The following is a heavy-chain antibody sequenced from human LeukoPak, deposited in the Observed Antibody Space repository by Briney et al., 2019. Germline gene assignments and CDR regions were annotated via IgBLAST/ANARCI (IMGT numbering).Heavy chain of an antibody. CDR2: IYSGGST. CDR1: GFTVSSNY. D-gene: IGHD6-19*01. Sequence: GGSLRLSCAASGFTVSSNYMSWVRQAPGKGLEWVSVIYSGGSTYYADSVKGRFTISRDNSKNTLYLQMNSLRAEDTAVYYCARGFSSSSWYRYSSGWLDYWGQGTLVTVSS. V-gene: IGHV3-53*01. CDR3: ARGFSSSSWYRYSSGWLDY. J-gene: IGHJ4*02.